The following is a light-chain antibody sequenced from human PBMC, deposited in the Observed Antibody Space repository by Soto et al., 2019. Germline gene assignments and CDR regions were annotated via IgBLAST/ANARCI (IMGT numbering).Light chain of an antibody. J-gene: IGKJ3*01. CDR1: QSISTY. CDR3: QQGYTTPFT. CDR2: AAS. Sequence: DIQMTQSPSSLSASVGDRVTVTCRASQSISTYLYWYQQKPGKAPKLLIYAASSLETGVPSRFSGSGSGTGFTLTISSLQPEDFATYFCQQGYTTPFTFEPGNKVDIQ. V-gene: IGKV1-39*01.